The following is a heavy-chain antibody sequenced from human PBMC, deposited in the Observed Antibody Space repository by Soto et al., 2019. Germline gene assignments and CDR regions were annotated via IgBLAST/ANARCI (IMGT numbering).Heavy chain of an antibody. CDR1: GFTFSSYG. J-gene: IGHJ4*02. Sequence: QVQLVESGGGVVQPGRSLRLSCAASGFTFSSYGMHWVRQAPGKGLEWVAVIWYDGSNKYYADSVKGRFTISRDNSKNTLYLQMNSLRAEDTAVYYCARDRNDSSGWYMVYWGQGTLVTVSS. CDR2: IWYDGSNK. CDR3: ARDRNDSSGWYMVY. D-gene: IGHD6-19*01. V-gene: IGHV3-33*01.